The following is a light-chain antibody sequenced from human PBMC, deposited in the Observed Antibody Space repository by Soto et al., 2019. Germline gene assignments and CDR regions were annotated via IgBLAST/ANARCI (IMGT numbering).Light chain of an antibody. J-gene: IGKJ5*01. CDR2: AAS. CDR1: QSISGY. CDR3: QQSYIMPIT. V-gene: IGKV1-39*01. Sequence: DIQMTQFPSSLSASVGDRVTITCRASQSISGYLNWYQQKPGKAPKLLIYAASSLQSGVPSRFSGSGSGTEYTLTITSLQPEDCATYYCQQSYIMPITFGQGTRLEI.